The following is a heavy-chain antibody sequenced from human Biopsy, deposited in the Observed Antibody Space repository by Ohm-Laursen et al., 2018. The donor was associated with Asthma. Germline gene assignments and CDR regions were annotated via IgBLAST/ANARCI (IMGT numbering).Heavy chain of an antibody. CDR2: VTYDGISQ. CDR1: GFTFSNYG. D-gene: IGHD2-8*01. V-gene: IGHV3-30*03. Sequence: SLRLSCAAFGFTFSNYGMHWVRQVAGKGLDWVAVVTYDGISQYYAESVKGRFTISRDNSRNTLNLQMNSVRPDDTAAYFCARERAGVLGSYNGMDVWGPGTTVSVSS. CDR3: ARERAGVLGSYNGMDV. J-gene: IGHJ6*02.